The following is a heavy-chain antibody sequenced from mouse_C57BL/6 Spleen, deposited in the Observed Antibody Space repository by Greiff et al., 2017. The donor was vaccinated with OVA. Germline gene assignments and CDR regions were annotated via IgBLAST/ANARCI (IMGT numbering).Heavy chain of an antibody. J-gene: IGHJ1*03. Sequence: EVQLQESGPELVKPGASVKMSCKASGYTFTDYNMHWVKQSHGKSLEWIGYINPNNGGTSYNQKFKGKATLTVNKSSSTAYMELRSLTSEDSAVYYCARTEFLRGYFDVWGTGTTVTVSS. CDR1: GYTFTDYN. V-gene: IGHV1-22*01. CDR3: ARTEFLRGYFDV. CDR2: INPNNGGT.